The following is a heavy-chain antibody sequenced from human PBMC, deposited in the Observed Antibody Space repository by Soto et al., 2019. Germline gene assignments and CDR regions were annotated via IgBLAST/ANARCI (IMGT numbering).Heavy chain of an antibody. V-gene: IGHV1-8*01. Sequence: QVQLVQSGAEVKKPGASVKVSCKASGYTFTSYDINWVRQATGQGLEWMGWMNPNSGNTGYAQKFQGRVTMTRNTSISTAYMELSSLRSEDTAVYYCARNQDVLRYFDWLAPDYWCQGTLVTVSS. J-gene: IGHJ4*02. CDR2: MNPNSGNT. CDR1: GYTFTSYD. CDR3: ARNQDVLRYFDWLAPDY. D-gene: IGHD3-9*01.